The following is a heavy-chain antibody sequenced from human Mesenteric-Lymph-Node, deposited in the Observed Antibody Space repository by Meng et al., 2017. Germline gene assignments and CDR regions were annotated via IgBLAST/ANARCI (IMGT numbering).Heavy chain of an antibody. Sequence: SVKVSCKASGGTFSSYAISWVRQAPGQGLEWMGGIIPIFGTANYAQKFQGRVTITADESTSTAYMELSSLRSEDTAVYYCARGYYDSSGYLASGVDFDYWGQGTLVTGSS. V-gene: IGHV1-69*13. D-gene: IGHD3-22*01. CDR3: ARGYYDSSGYLASGVDFDY. J-gene: IGHJ4*02. CDR2: IIPIFGTA. CDR1: GGTFSSYA.